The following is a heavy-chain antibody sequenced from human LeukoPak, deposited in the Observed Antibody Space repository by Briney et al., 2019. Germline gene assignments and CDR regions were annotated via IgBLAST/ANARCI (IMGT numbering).Heavy chain of an antibody. J-gene: IGHJ6*03. CDR1: GGTFSSYT. CDR2: IIPIFGTA. V-gene: IGHV1-69*05. D-gene: IGHD3-9*01. CDR3: ARGPQYYDILTDQAQKDAVDYYYYYMDV. Sequence: VASVKVSCKASGGTFSSYTISWVRQAPGQGLEWTGRIIPIFGTANYAQKFQGRVTITTDESTSTAYMELSSLRSEDTAVYYCARGPQYYDILTDQAQKDAVDYYYYYMDVWGKGTTVTVSS.